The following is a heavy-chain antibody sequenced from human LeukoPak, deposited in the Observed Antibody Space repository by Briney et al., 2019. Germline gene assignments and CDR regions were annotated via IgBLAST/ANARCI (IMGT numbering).Heavy chain of an antibody. CDR1: GGSISSSNYY. CDR3: ARPRFGGYSYGSNFDN. J-gene: IGHJ4*02. V-gene: IGHV4-39*01. Sequence: SETLSLTCTVSGGSISSSNYYWGWIRQPPGKGLEWIGSMYYSGSTYSGSTYYNPSLKSRVVISVDTSKNQFSLEVRSVTTTDTAVYYCARPRFGGYSYGSNFDNWGQGHLVTVSS. D-gene: IGHD5-18*01. CDR2: MYYSGSTYSGST.